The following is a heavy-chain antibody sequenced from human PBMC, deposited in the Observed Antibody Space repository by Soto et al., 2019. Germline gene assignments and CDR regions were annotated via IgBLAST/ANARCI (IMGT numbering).Heavy chain of an antibody. V-gene: IGHV1-18*01. CDR2: ISAYNGNT. CDR1: GYTFTSYG. Sequence: ASLKVSCKASGYTFTSYGISWVRQAPGQGLEWMGWISAYNGNTNYAQKLQGRVTMTTDTSTSTAYMELRSLRSDDTAVYYCARRTIFGVVLENDYWGQGTLVTVSS. CDR3: ARRTIFGVVLENDY. J-gene: IGHJ4*02. D-gene: IGHD3-3*01.